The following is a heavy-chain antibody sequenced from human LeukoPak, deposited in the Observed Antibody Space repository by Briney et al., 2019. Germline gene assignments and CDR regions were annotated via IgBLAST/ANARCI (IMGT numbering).Heavy chain of an antibody. CDR3: AKRAYDSSGYNFDY. V-gene: IGHV3-30-3*02. Sequence: GGSLRLSCAASGFTFSSYAMHWVRQAPGKGLEWVAVISYDGNNKYYADSVKGRFTISRDNSKNTLYVQMNSLRAEDTAVYYCAKRAYDSSGYNFDYWGQGTLVTVSS. D-gene: IGHD3-22*01. CDR2: ISYDGNNK. J-gene: IGHJ4*02. CDR1: GFTFSSYA.